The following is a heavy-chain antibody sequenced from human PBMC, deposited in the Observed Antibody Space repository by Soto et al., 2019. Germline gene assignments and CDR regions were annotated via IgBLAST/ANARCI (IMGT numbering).Heavy chain of an antibody. CDR3: VRQGRLIGDFDI. D-gene: IGHD3-10*01. Sequence: PGGSLGLSCESCVFTSLSYLMSWVLQAPGKGLEWVANIQQDGRERHYGDSVKGRFTISRDNAKNSLYLEMNSLRAEDTAFYYCVRQGRLIGDFDIWGPGKLVNVSS. J-gene: IGHJ3*02. CDR2: IQQDGRER. V-gene: IGHV3-7*03. CDR1: VFTSLSYL.